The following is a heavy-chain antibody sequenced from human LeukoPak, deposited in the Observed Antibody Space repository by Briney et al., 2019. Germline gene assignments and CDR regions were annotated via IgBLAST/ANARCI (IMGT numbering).Heavy chain of an antibody. CDR2: ISGSGGST. Sequence: TGGSLRLSCAASGFTVSSNYMSWVRQAPGKGLEWVSAISGSGGSTYYADSVKGRFTISRDNSKNTLYLQMNSLRAEDTAVYYCARRTRYGSGSYYPYYFDYWGQGTLVTVSS. J-gene: IGHJ4*02. V-gene: IGHV3-23*01. D-gene: IGHD3-10*01. CDR1: GFTVSSNY. CDR3: ARRTRYGSGSYYPYYFDY.